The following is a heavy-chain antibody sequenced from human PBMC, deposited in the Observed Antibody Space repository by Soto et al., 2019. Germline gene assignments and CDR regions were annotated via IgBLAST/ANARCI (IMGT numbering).Heavy chain of an antibody. V-gene: IGHV3-33*01. CDR3: ARRGVGGDCYSSHYYYYYGMDV. D-gene: IGHD2-21*02. J-gene: IGHJ6*01. CDR1: GFTFSSYG. Sequence: QVQLVESGGGVVQPGRSLRLSCAASGFTFSSYGMHWVRQAPGKGLEWVAVIWYDGSNKYYADSVKGRFTISRDNSKNTLYLQMNSLRAEDTAVYYCARRGVGGDCYSSHYYYYYGMDVW. CDR2: IWYDGSNK.